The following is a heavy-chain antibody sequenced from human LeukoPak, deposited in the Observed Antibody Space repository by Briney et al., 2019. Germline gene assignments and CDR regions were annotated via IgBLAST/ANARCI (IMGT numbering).Heavy chain of an antibody. Sequence: SGPTLVNATQTLTLTCAFSGFSVSTSGMCVSWIRQPPGKALEWLALIDWDDDEYYSTSLKTRLTISKDTPKNQVVLTMTNMDPVDTATYYCARMLYGDSVDYFDSWGQGTLVTVSS. CDR2: IDWDDDE. CDR1: GFSVSTSGMC. CDR3: ARMLYGDSVDYFDS. J-gene: IGHJ4*02. D-gene: IGHD4-17*01. V-gene: IGHV2-70*01.